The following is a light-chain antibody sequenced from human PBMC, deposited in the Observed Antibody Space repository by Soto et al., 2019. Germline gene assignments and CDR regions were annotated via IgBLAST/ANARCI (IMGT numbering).Light chain of an antibody. CDR1: QTVSGS. V-gene: IGKV3-15*01. Sequence: EIVLTQSPATLSLSPGERATLSCRASQTVSGSLAWYQQKPGQAPRVLTYDTSTRATGIPARFSGSGSGTEFTLTISGLQSEDFAVYYCQQYNNWPPWTFGQRTKVDIK. CDR3: QQYNNWPPWT. CDR2: DTS. J-gene: IGKJ1*01.